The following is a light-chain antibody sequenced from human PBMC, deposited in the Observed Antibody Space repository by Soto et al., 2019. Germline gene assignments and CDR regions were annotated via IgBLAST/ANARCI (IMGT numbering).Light chain of an antibody. CDR2: DTT. V-gene: IGKV3-11*01. CDR1: QSVKSH. Sequence: EIVLTQSPATLSLSPGEKATLSCRASQSVKSHVAWYQLKPGQSPRLLIFDTTNRPTGTPTRFSGSGSGTDFTLTISRLEPEDFAVYYCQQRGNWPVTFGGGTKVEI. CDR3: QQRGNWPVT. J-gene: IGKJ4*01.